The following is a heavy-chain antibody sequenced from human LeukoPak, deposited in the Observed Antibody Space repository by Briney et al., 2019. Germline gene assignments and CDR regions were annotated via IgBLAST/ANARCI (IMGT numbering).Heavy chain of an antibody. J-gene: IGHJ3*02. CDR1: GYTSSNYC. V-gene: IGHV1-46*01. CDR2: FNPTYSIP. CDR3: AKDPRNILTGDFDDFDI. Sequence: ASVKVSCKASGYTSSNYCIHWLRQAPGQGFEWMGIFNPTYSIPTYAPTFEGRVTMTSDMSTSTFYMDLSTLRSEDTAVYFCAKDPRNILTGDFDDFDIWGQGTMVIVSS. D-gene: IGHD3-9*01.